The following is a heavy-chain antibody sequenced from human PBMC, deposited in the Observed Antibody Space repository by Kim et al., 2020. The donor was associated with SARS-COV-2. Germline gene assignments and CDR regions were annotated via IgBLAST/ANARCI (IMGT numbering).Heavy chain of an antibody. CDR2: INPNSGGT. Sequence: ASVKVSCKASGYTFTGYYMHWVRQAPGQGLEWMGWINPNSGGTNYAQKFQGRVTMTRDTSISTAYMELSRLRSDDTAVYYCARGTPPHIADIRHTMIQDYWGQGTLVTVSS. CDR3: ARGTPPHIADIRHTMIQDY. CDR1: GYTFTGYY. J-gene: IGHJ4*02. V-gene: IGHV1-2*02. D-gene: IGHD3-22*01.